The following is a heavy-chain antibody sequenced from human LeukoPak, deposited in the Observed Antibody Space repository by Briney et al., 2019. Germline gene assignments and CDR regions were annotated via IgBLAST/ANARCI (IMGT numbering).Heavy chain of an antibody. CDR1: GFTFSSYS. D-gene: IGHD5-24*01. J-gene: IGHJ5*02. V-gene: IGHV3-21*01. CDR2: ISSSSSYI. CDR3: ARSRDGYNPGEDP. Sequence: GGSLRLSCAASGFTFSSYSMNWVRQAPGKGLEWVSSISSSSSYIYYADSVKGRFTISRDNAKNSLYLQMNSLRAEDTAVYYCARSRDGYNPGEDPWGQGTLVTVSS.